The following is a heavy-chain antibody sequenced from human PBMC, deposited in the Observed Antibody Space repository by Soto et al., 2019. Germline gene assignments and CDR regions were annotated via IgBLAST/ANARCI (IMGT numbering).Heavy chain of an antibody. D-gene: IGHD5-12*01. CDR1: GGSISSGDYY. J-gene: IGHJ4*02. CDR2: IYYSGTT. CDR3: AREAYGGYGPLDY. Sequence: QVQLQESGPGLVKASQTLSLTCTVSGGSISSGDYYWSWIRQPPGKGLEWIGNIYYSGTTFYNPSRKSRVTISVDTSKHQFSPKLSSVTAADTALYYCAREAYGGYGPLDYWGQGTLVSVSS. V-gene: IGHV4-30-4*01.